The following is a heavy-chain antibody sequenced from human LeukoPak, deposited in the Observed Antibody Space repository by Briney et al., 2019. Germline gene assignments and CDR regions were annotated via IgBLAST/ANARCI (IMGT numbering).Heavy chain of an antibody. J-gene: IGHJ6*02. Sequence: GGSLRLSCAASGFTFSSYSMNWVRQAPGKGLEWVSYISSSSSTIYYADSVTGRFTISRDNAKNTLYLQMNSLRVEDTAVYYCASDQGGMVTSVYYGMDVWGQGTTVTVSS. D-gene: IGHD5-18*01. CDR1: GFTFSSYS. V-gene: IGHV3-48*01. CDR2: ISSSSSTI. CDR3: ASDQGGMVTSVYYGMDV.